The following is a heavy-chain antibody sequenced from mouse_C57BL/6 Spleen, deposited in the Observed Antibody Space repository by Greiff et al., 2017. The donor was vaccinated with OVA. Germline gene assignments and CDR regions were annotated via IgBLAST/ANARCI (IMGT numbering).Heavy chain of an antibody. D-gene: IGHD2-3*01. CDR2: ISSGSSTI. CDR3: ASGIYDGYYVPY. V-gene: IGHV5-17*01. CDR1: GFTFSDYG. J-gene: IGHJ3*01. Sequence: EVMLVESGGGLVKPGGSLKLSCAASGFTFSDYGMHWVRQAPEKGLEWVAYISSGSSTIYYADTVKGRFTISRDNAKNTLFLQMTSLRSEDTAMYYCASGIYDGYYVPYWGQGTLVTVSA.